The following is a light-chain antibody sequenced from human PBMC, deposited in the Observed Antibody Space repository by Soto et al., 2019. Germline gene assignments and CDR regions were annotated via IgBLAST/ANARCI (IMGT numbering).Light chain of an antibody. CDR3: QHYNNYPWT. CDR1: QGISNW. V-gene: IGKV1-5*03. J-gene: IGKJ1*01. CDR2: EAS. Sequence: DIQMTQSPSTQSASVGDRVTITCRASQGISNWLAWYQQKPGKAPKLLIYEASTLHSGVPSRFSGGGSGTDFTLSISSLQPDDFATYYCQHYNNYPWTFGQGTRVEVK.